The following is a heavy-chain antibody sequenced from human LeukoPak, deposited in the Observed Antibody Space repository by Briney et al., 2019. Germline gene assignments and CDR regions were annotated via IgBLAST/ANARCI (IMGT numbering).Heavy chain of an antibody. J-gene: IGHJ2*01. D-gene: IGHD4-17*01. CDR3: ARRSSRGDYEDWYFDL. Sequence: GGSLRLSCAASGFTFTTYVVSWVRQAPGKGLEWVSSINPSGGSTYYAASVKGRFTISRDNSKNTLYLLMNSLRAEDTAVYYCARRSSRGDYEDWYFDLWGRGTLVTVSS. V-gene: IGHV3-23*01. CDR1: GFTFTTYV. CDR2: INPSGGST.